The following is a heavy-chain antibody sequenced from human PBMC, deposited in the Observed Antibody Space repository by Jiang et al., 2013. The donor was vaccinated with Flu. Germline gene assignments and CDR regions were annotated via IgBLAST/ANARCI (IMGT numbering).Heavy chain of an antibody. CDR1: GGSFNKFG. CDR2: IIPMLGTT. Sequence: SGAEVKKPGSSVKVSCKVSGGSFNKFGITWVRQAPGQGLEWMGGIIPMLGTTTYAQRFEGRVAMTADKSATTAYMELSSLTADDTAVYYCAADYGVDNWFDPGAREPRSPSP. D-gene: IGHD3-16*01. CDR3: AADYGVDNWFDP. V-gene: IGHV1-69*06. J-gene: IGHJ5*02.